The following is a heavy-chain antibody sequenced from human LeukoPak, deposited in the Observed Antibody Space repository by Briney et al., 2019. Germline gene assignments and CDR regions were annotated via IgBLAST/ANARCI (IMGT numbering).Heavy chain of an antibody. J-gene: IGHJ4*02. Sequence: GESLKISCMGSGYSFTSYWIGWVRQMPGKGLEWMGIIYPGDSDTRYSPSFQGQVTISADKSISTAYLQWSSLKASDTAMYYCARRAPGDSTSWYYDYWGQGTLVTVSS. CDR3: ARRAPGDSTSWYYDY. CDR1: GYSFTSYW. D-gene: IGHD6-13*01. V-gene: IGHV5-51*01. CDR2: IYPGDSDT.